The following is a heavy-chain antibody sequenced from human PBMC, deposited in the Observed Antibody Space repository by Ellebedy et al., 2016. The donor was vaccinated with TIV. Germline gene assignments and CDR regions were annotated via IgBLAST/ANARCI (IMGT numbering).Heavy chain of an antibody. CDR3: ARGTWTRGS. Sequence: GESLKISCAASGFTFSSYSMNWVRQAPGKGLEWVSSISSSSGYIYYADSVKGRFALSRDNAKNSLYLQMNSLRAEDTAVYYCARGTWTRGSWGQGTLVTVSS. V-gene: IGHV3-21*04. J-gene: IGHJ5*02. D-gene: IGHD3/OR15-3a*01. CDR1: GFTFSSYS. CDR2: ISSSSGYI.